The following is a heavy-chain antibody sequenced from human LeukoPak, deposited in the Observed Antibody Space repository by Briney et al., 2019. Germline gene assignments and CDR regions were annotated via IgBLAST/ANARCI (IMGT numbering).Heavy chain of an antibody. Sequence: GGSLRLSCEASGFTFNNYWMTWFRQAPGKGLEWVANIKPDGTEIYYVDSVRGRFIVSRDNAENSLYLQMNSLRVEDTAVYYCARTPDGADYWGQGTLVTVSS. CDR1: GFTFNNYW. CDR3: ARTPDGADY. V-gene: IGHV3-7*01. D-gene: IGHD3-10*01. J-gene: IGHJ4*02. CDR2: IKPDGTEI.